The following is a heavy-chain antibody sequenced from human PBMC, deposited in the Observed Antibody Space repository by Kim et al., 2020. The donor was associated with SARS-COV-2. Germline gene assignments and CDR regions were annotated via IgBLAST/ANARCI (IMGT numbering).Heavy chain of an antibody. CDR1: GFSRFSFSTYA. D-gene: IGHD2-21*02. CDR2: ISATDATT. J-gene: IGHJ6*03. CDR3: AKPGDPYYYYYYMDV. Sequence: GGSLRLSCAASGFSRFSFSTYAMTWVRQAPGKGLEWVSTISATDATTYYADSVKGRFIISRDNSKNTLYLQMNSLRAEDTAVYYCAKPGDPYYYYYYMDV. V-gene: IGHV3-23*01.